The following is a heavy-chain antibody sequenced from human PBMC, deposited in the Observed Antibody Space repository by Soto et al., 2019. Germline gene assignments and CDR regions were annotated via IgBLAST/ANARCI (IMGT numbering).Heavy chain of an antibody. V-gene: IGHV4-59*08. D-gene: IGHD5-12*01. Sequence: PSETLSLTCTVSGGSISSYYWSWIRQPPGKGLEWIGYIYYSGSTNYNPSLKSRVTISVDTSKNQLSLKLSSVTAADTAVYYCARLRRDGYNWDYWGQGTLVTVSS. CDR3: ARLRRDGYNWDY. J-gene: IGHJ4*02. CDR1: GGSISSYY. CDR2: IYYSGST.